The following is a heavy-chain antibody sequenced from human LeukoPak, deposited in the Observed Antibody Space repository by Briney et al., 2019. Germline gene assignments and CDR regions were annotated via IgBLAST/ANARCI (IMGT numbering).Heavy chain of an antibody. V-gene: IGHV1-2*02. CDR3: ARGRVTTRPTTNRNKYYYYYYMDV. CDR2: INPNSGGT. Sequence: ASVKVSCKASGYTFTGYYMHWVRQAPGQGLEWMGWINPNSGGTNYAQKFQGRVTMTRDTSISTAYTELSRLRSDDTAVYYCARGRVTTRPTTNRNKYYYYYYMDVWGKGTTVTVSS. D-gene: IGHD4-17*01. J-gene: IGHJ6*03. CDR1: GYTFTGYY.